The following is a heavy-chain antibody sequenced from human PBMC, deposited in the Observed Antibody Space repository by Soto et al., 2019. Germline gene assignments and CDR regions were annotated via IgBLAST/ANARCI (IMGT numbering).Heavy chain of an antibody. V-gene: IGHV1-2*04. Sequence: GASVKVSCKASGYTFTGYYMHWVRQAPGQGLEWMGWVNPNSGGTNYAQKFQGWVTMTRDTSISTAYMELSRLRSDDTAVYYCARALRGQLWLQIFDYWGQGTLVTVSS. CDR3: ARALRGQLWLQIFDY. CDR2: VNPNSGGT. CDR1: GYTFTGYY. J-gene: IGHJ4*02. D-gene: IGHD5-18*01.